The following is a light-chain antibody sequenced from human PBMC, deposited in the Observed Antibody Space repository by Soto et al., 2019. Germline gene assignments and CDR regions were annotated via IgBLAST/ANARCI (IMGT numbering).Light chain of an antibody. CDR1: SSDVGGYNY. CDR2: EVT. Sequence: QSVLTQPASVSGSPGQSITISCTGTSSDVGGYNYVSWYQQHPGKAPKLMIYEVTNRPSGVSNRFSGSKSGNTASLTISGLQAEDEADYYCCSHAGGSSWVFGGGTKLTVL. V-gene: IGLV2-14*01. CDR3: CSHAGGSSWV. J-gene: IGLJ3*02.